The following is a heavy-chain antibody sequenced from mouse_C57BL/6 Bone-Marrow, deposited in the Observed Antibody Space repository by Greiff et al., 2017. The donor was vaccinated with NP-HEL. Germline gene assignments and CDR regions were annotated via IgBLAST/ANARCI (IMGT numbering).Heavy chain of an antibody. J-gene: IGHJ2*01. V-gene: IGHV1-64*01. CDR3: AREFPPTL. D-gene: IGHD2-10*01. Sequence: QVQLQQPGAELVKPGASVKLSCTASGYTFTSYCMHWVKQRPGQGLEWIGMIHPNSGSTKYNEKFKSKATLTVDKSSSTAYMQLSSLTSEDAAVYYCAREFPPTLWGQGTTLTVSS. CDR2: IHPNSGST. CDR1: GYTFTSYC.